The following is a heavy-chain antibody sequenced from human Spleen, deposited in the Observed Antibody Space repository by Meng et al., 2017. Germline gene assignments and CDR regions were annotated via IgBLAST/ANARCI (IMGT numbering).Heavy chain of an antibody. D-gene: IGHD1-26*01. Sequence: ASVKVSCKASGYTFTTYYMHWVRQAPGQGLEWMGIINPNGGSTSYPQKFLGRVTMTRDTYTSTVYMELSSLRPEDTAVYYCARGMGTTVGRPPGWFDPWGQGTLVTVSS. CDR2: INPNGGST. J-gene: IGHJ5*02. CDR1: GYTFTTYY. V-gene: IGHV1-46*01. CDR3: ARGMGTTVGRPPGWFDP.